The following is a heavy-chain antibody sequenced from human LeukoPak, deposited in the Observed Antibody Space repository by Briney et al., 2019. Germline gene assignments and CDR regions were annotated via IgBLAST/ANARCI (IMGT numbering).Heavy chain of an antibody. J-gene: IGHJ4*02. D-gene: IGHD3-10*01. V-gene: IGHV3-23*01. CDR1: GFTFSSYA. CDR2: ISGSGGST. CDR3: ARGHYYGSGSYDYYFDY. Sequence: GGSLRLSCAASGFTFSSYAMSWVRQAPGKGLEWVSAISGSGGSTYYADSVKGRFTISRDNSKNRVYLQMNSLRAEDTAVYYCARGHYYGSGSYDYYFDYWGQGTLVTVSS.